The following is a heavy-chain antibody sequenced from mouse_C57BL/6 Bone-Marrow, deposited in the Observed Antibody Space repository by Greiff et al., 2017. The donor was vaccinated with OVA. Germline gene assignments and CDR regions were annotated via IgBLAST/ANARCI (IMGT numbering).Heavy chain of an antibody. CDR3: AFLYYYGSSSYYFDY. V-gene: IGHV1-82*01. J-gene: IGHJ2*01. CDR2: IYPGDGDT. D-gene: IGHD1-1*01. CDR1: GYAFSSSW. Sequence: QVQLQQSGPELVKPGASVKISCKASGYAFSSSWMNWVKQRPGKGLEWIGRIYPGDGDTNYNGKFKGKATLTADKSSSTAYMQLSSLTSEDSAVYFCAFLYYYGSSSYYFDYWGQGTTLTVSS.